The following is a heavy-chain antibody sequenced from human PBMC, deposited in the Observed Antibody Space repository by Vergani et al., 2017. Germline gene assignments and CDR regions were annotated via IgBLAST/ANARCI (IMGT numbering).Heavy chain of an antibody. Sequence: QVQLQESGPGLVKPPGTLSLTCAVSGGSISGTNWWSWVRQSPGKGLEGIGEIYHIGSTNYNPSLKSRVTISVDQSKNQFSLKLSSVTAADTAVYYCASNGYYCLDYWGRGTLVTVSS. V-gene: IGHV4-4*03. J-gene: IGHJ4*02. CDR3: ASNGYYCLDY. CDR2: IYHIGST. D-gene: IGHD3-22*01. CDR1: GGSISGTNW.